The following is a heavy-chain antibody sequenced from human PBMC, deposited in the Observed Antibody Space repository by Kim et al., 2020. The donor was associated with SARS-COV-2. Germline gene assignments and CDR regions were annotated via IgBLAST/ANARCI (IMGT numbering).Heavy chain of an antibody. D-gene: IGHD6-13*01. CDR1: GFTFSSYG. J-gene: IGHJ3*02. CDR2: IWYDGSNK. V-gene: IGHV3-33*01. CDR3: ARVPGYSSRTIRGDAFDI. Sequence: GGSLRLSCAASGFTFSSYGMHWVRQAPGKGLEWVAVIWYDGSNKYYADSVKGRFTISRDNSKNTLYLQMNSLRAEDTAVYYCARVPGYSSRTIRGDAFDIWGQGTMVTVSS.